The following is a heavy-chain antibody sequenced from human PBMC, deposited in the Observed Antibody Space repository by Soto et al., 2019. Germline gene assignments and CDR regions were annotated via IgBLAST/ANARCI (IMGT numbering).Heavy chain of an antibody. CDR2: XSXXGSXK. D-gene: IGHD6-6*01. J-gene: IGHJ4*02. V-gene: IGHV3-30-3*01. Sequence: LRLSGAATGFTFSSYAMHLVRQAPGKGLEWVAVXSXXGSXKXXXDXXXXRFTISRDNCKNTLYLQMNSLRAEDTAVYYCAREGYSSSQGGLDYWGQGTLVTVSS. CDR3: AREGYSSSQGGLDY. CDR1: GFTFSSYA.